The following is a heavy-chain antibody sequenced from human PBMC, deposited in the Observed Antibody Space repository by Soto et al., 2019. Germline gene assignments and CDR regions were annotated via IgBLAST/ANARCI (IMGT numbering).Heavy chain of an antibody. V-gene: IGHV3-74*03. CDR2: INRDGTGT. J-gene: IGHJ4*02. CDR3: GPLGNFGVVMGH. Sequence: SLSLSCAASGFTFSTYWRHWVRQAPGKWLVWVSRINRDGTGTTYAESVKGRFTISRDNTKNTLYLQMNSLRVEDTAVYYCGPLGNFGVVMGHWGQGTLVTVSS. D-gene: IGHD3-3*01. CDR1: GFTFSTYW.